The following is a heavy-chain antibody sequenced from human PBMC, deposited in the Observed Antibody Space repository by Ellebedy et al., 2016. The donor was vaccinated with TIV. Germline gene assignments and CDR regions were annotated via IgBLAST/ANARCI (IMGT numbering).Heavy chain of an antibody. J-gene: IGHJ4*02. CDR3: AKLGAIVLVATDTLDF. D-gene: IGHD2-8*02. Sequence: PGGSLRLSCAASGFTFSNYAMSWVRQAPGKGLEWVAAISASGGTTYHADSIKGRFTVSRDNSKNTRYLQMNSLRAEDTAVYYCAKLGAIVLVATDTLDFWGQGTLVAVSS. CDR1: GFTFSNYA. V-gene: IGHV3-23*01. CDR2: ISASGGTT.